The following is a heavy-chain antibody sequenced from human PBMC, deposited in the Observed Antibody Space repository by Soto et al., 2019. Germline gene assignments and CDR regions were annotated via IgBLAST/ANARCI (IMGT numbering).Heavy chain of an antibody. CDR1: GGSISSYY. CDR3: ASIAAAADNWFDP. D-gene: IGHD6-13*01. Sequence: QVQLQESGPGLVKPSETLSLTCTVSGGSISSYYWSWIRQPPGKGLEWSGYSYYSGSSNHNPSLKSRVTISVDTSKNQFSLKLSSVTAADTAVYYCASIAAAADNWFDPWGQGTLVTVSS. J-gene: IGHJ5*02. V-gene: IGHV4-59*01. CDR2: SYYSGSS.